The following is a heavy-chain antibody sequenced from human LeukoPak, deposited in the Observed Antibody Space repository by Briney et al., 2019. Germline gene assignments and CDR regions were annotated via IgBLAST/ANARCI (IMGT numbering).Heavy chain of an antibody. CDR1: GFTFINYD. Sequence: GGSLRLSCVASGFTFINYDMHWVRQATGKGLEWVSSIGPTGESYYPGSVKGRLTISRENARNSLHLQMNSLKVEDTAVYYCVRAGYSSGWYRFDYWGQGILVTVSS. CDR3: VRAGYSSGWYRFDY. J-gene: IGHJ4*02. D-gene: IGHD6-19*01. CDR2: IGPTGES. V-gene: IGHV3-13*01.